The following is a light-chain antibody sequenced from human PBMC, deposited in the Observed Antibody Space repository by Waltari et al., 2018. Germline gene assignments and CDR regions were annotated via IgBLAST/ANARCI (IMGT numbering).Light chain of an antibody. CDR3: QQSFVTGT. CDR2: TTS. Sequence: IQMTQSPSSVSASVGDRLTITCRASQSISHFLNWYQQNPGKAPKLLIYTTSNLQTGVPSRFSGSGSGTDFTLTISSLQPEDFATYYCQQSFVTGTFGPGTKVDIK. CDR1: QSISHF. J-gene: IGKJ3*01. V-gene: IGKV1-39*01.